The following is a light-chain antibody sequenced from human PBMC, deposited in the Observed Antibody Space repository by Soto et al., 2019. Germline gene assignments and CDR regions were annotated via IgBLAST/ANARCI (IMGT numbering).Light chain of an antibody. Sequence: IQMTPSPFSVSASVGDRVSINCRASQGISSWLAWYQQKPGKSPTLLIYKASNLQTGVPSRFNGSGSGTEFTLTISSLQPDDFATYYCQHYNSYSEAFGQGTKVDI. V-gene: IGKV1-5*01. J-gene: IGKJ1*01. CDR3: QHYNSYSEA. CDR1: QGISSW. CDR2: KAS.